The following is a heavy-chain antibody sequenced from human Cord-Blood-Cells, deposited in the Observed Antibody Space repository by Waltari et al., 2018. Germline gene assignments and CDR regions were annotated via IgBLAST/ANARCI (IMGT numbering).Heavy chain of an antibody. CDR3: ARRKTMVRGVIIFLFDY. CDR1: GGSFSGYY. Sequence: QVQLQQWGAGLLKPSETLSLTCAVYGGSFSGYYWSWIRQPPGKGLEWIGEINHSGSTNYIPSLKSRVTISVDTSKNQFSLKRSSVTAADTAVYYCARRKTMVRGVIIFLFDYWGQGTLVTVSS. D-gene: IGHD3-10*01. J-gene: IGHJ4*02. CDR2: INHSGST. V-gene: IGHV4-34*01.